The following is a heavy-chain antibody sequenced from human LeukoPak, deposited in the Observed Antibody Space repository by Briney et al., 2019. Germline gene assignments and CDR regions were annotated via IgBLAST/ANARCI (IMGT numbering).Heavy chain of an antibody. J-gene: IGHJ4*02. V-gene: IGHV3-53*01. D-gene: IGHD6-13*01. Sequence: GGSLRLSCAASGFTFSAYNMNWVRQAPGKGLEWVSVIYSGGSTYYADSVKGRFTISRDNSKNTLYLQMNSLRAEDTAVYYCARGWQQLEHWGQGTLVTASS. CDR2: IYSGGST. CDR1: GFTFSAYN. CDR3: ARGWQQLEH.